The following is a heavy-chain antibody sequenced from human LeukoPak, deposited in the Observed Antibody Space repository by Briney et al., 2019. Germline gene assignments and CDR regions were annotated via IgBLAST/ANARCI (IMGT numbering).Heavy chain of an antibody. CDR1: GGSISSYY. J-gene: IGHJ4*02. D-gene: IGHD3-16*02. CDR2: IYYSGST. Sequence: SETLSLTCTVSGGSISSYYWSWIRQPPGKVLEWIGYIYYSGSTYYNPSLKSRVTISVDTSKNQFSLKLSSVTAADTAVYYCARAPFGDYVWGSYRPHPYYFDYWGQGTLVTVSS. CDR3: ARAPFGDYVWGSYRPHPYYFDY. V-gene: IGHV4-59*12.